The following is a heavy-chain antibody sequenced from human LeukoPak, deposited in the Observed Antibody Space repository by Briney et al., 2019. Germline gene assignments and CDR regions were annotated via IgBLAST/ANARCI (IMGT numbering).Heavy chain of an antibody. CDR3: AYGGSYYVA. J-gene: IGHJ5*02. CDR1: GFTFSSYG. Sequence: GGTLKLSCAASGFTFSSYGMSWVRQAPGEGLEWVSSISSSSSYIYYADSVKGRFTISRDNAKNSLYLQMNRLRAEDTALYYCAYGGSYYVAWGQGTLVTVSS. CDR2: ISSSSSYI. D-gene: IGHD1-26*01. V-gene: IGHV3-21*06.